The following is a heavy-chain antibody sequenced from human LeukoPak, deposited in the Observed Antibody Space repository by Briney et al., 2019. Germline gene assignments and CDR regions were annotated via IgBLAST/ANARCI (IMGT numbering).Heavy chain of an antibody. CDR1: GYTFTSYG. Sequence: GASVKVSCKASGYTFTSYGLHWVRQAPGQRLEWMGWINAGNGNTKYSQKFQGRVTITRDTSASTAYMELSSLRSEDTAVYFCASRDYYGSGSYQVDVWGQGTTVTVSS. D-gene: IGHD3-10*01. V-gene: IGHV1-3*01. CDR2: INAGNGNT. J-gene: IGHJ6*02. CDR3: ASRDYYGSGSYQVDV.